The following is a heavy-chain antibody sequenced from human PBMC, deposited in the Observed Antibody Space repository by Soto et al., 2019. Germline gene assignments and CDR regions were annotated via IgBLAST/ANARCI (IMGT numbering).Heavy chain of an antibody. V-gene: IGHV3-73*01. CDR2: IRSKANSYAT. CDR1: GFTFSGSA. D-gene: IGHD2-15*01. Sequence: GGCLRLSCAASGFTFSGSAMHWFRQASGKGLEWVGRIRSKANSYATAYAASVKGRFTTSRDDSKNTAYLQMNSLKTEDSAVYYCVGSFGWNYGMDLWGQGTTVTVFS. CDR3: VGSFGWNYGMDL. J-gene: IGHJ6*02.